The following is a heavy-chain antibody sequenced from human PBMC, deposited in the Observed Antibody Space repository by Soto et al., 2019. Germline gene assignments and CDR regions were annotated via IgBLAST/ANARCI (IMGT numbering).Heavy chain of an antibody. CDR1: GFTFSSYA. CDR3: AKGMRQQLVYIWFDP. Sequence: EVQLLESGGGLVQPGGSLRLSCAASGFTFSSYAMSWVRQAPGKGLEWVSAISGSGGSTYYADSVKGRFTISRVNSKNTLYLQMNSLRAEDTAVYYCAKGMRQQLVYIWFDPWGQGTLVTVSS. D-gene: IGHD6-13*01. J-gene: IGHJ5*02. CDR2: ISGSGGST. V-gene: IGHV3-23*01.